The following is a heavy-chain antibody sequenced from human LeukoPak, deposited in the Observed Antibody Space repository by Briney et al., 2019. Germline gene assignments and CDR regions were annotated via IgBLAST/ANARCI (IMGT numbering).Heavy chain of an antibody. CDR2: ISGSGGST. CDR3: AKYIAAAGTVY. D-gene: IGHD6-13*01. J-gene: IGHJ4*02. Sequence: GGSLRLSCAAPGFTFSIYAMSWVRQAPGKGLEWVSGISGSGGSTYYADSVKGRFTISRDNSKNTLYLQMSSLRAEDTAVYYCAKYIAAAGTVYWGQGTPVTVSS. V-gene: IGHV3-23*01. CDR1: GFTFSIYA.